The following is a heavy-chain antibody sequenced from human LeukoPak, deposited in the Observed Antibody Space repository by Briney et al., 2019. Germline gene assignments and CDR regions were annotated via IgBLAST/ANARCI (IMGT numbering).Heavy chain of an antibody. Sequence: ASVKVSCKASGYTFTSYDINWVRQATGQGLEWMGWMNPNSGNTGYAQKFQGRVTMTRNTSISTAYMELSSLRSEDTAVYYCARGLGLRFLEWLPQWNYHGMDVWGQGTTVTVSS. J-gene: IGHJ6*02. D-gene: IGHD3-3*01. V-gene: IGHV1-8*01. CDR3: ARGLGLRFLEWLPQWNYHGMDV. CDR1: GYTFTSYD. CDR2: MNPNSGNT.